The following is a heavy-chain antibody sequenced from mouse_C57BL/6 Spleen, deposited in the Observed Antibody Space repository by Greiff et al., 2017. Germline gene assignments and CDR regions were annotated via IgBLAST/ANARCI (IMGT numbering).Heavy chain of an antibody. D-gene: IGHD2-2*01. CDR2: IYPGDGDT. Sequence: VQLQQSGPALVKPGASVKISCKASGYAFSSSWLNWVKQRPGKGLEWIGRIYPGDGDTNSNGKFKGKGTLTADKSSRTAYMPRSSLTSEDSAVYFCAGYDAARFAYWGQGTLVTVSA. CDR3: AGYDAARFAY. V-gene: IGHV1-82*01. CDR1: GYAFSSSW. J-gene: IGHJ3*01.